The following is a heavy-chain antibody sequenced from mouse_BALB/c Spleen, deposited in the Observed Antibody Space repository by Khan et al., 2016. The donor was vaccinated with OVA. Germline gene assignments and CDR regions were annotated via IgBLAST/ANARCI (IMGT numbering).Heavy chain of an antibody. CDR3: ARAYYRYDGYYAMDY. CDR2: IWGGGGT. J-gene: IGHJ4*01. V-gene: IGHV2-6-4*01. CDR1: GFSLSRYN. Sequence: VQLKESGPGLVAPSQSLSITCTVSGFSLSRYNIHWVRQPPGKGLEWLGMIWGGGGTDYNSTLKSRLSISKDNSKSQVFLKMNSHQTDDSAMYYCARAYYRYDGYYAMDYWGQGTSVTVSS. D-gene: IGHD2-14*01.